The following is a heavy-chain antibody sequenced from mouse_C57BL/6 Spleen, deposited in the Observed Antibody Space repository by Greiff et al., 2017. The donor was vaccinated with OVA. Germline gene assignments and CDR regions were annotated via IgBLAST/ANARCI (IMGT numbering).Heavy chain of an antibody. Sequence: DVMLVESGGDLVKPGGSLKLSCAASGFTFSSYGMSWVRQTPDKRLEWVATISSGGSYTYYPDSVKGRVTISRDNAKNTLYLQMSRLKSEDTAMYYCARRREAMDYWGQGTSVTVSS. V-gene: IGHV5-6*02. J-gene: IGHJ4*01. CDR1: GFTFSSYG. CDR2: ISSGGSYT. CDR3: ARRREAMDY.